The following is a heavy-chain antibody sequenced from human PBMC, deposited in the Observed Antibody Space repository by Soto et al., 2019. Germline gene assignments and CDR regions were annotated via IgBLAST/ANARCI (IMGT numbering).Heavy chain of an antibody. V-gene: IGHV3-23*01. Sequence: GGSLRLSCAASGFTFSSYAMSWVRQAPGKGLEWVSAISGSGGSTYYADSVRGRFTISRDNAKNSLYLQMNSLRADDTAVYYCARDGTEYYGEYYDYWGQGIPVTVSS. CDR3: ARDGTEYYGEYYDY. CDR2: ISGSGGST. J-gene: IGHJ4*02. D-gene: IGHD4-17*01. CDR1: GFTFSSYA.